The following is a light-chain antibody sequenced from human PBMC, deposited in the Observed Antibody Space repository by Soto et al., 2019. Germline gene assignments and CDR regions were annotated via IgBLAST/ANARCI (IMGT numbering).Light chain of an antibody. Sequence: DIQLTQSPSFLSASVGDRVTITCRASQGIGSSLAWYQQKPGKAPKLLIYAASTLQSGVPSRFSGSGSGTEFTLTISSLQPEDFATYCCQQLNSYPFTFGPVTKVDIK. CDR3: QQLNSYPFT. J-gene: IGKJ3*01. V-gene: IGKV1-9*01. CDR1: QGIGSS. CDR2: AAS.